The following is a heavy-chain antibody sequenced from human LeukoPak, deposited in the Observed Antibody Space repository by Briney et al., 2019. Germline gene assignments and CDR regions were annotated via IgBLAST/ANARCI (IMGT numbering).Heavy chain of an antibody. CDR1: GDSISSYY. V-gene: IGHV4-59*01. Sequence: SETLSLTCTVSGDSISSYYWSCIRQPPGKGLEWIGYIYYSGSTNYNPSLKSRVTILVDTSKNQFSLKLSSVTAADTAVYYCARGGAYNDAFDIWGQGTMVTVSS. D-gene: IGHD5-24*01. CDR3: ARGGAYNDAFDI. CDR2: IYYSGST. J-gene: IGHJ3*02.